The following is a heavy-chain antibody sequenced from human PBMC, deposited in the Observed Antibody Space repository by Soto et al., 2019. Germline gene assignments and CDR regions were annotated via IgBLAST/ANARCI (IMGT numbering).Heavy chain of an antibody. V-gene: IGHV1-69*13. D-gene: IGHD3-16*02. CDR1: GGTFSSYA. CDR3: ARDSEMGYRAFDI. Sequence: SVKVSCKASGGTFSSYASSWVRQAPGQGLEWMGGIIPIFGTANYAQKFQGRVTITADESTSTAYMELSSLRSEDTAVYYCARDSEMGYRAFDIWGQGTMVTVSS. J-gene: IGHJ3*02. CDR2: IIPIFGTA.